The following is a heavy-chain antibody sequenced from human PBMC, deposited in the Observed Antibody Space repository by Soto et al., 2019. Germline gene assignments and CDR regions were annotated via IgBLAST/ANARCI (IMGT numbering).Heavy chain of an antibody. J-gene: IGHJ6*02. V-gene: IGHV1-69*06. CDR3: ARGGCSSTSCYRGIRYYYYYGMDV. CDR1: GGTFSSYA. CDR2: IIPIFGTA. Sequence: SVKVSCKASGGTFSSYAISWVRQAPGQGLEWMGGIIPIFGTANYAQKFQGRVTITADKSASTAYMELSSLRFEDTAVYYCARGGCSSTSCYRGIRYYYYYGMDVWGQGTTVTVSS. D-gene: IGHD2-2*01.